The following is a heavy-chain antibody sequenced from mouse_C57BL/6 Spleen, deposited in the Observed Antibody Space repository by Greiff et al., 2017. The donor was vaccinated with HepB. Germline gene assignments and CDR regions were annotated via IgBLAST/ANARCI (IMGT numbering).Heavy chain of an antibody. CDR1: GYTFTSYW. CDR3: ARFGSHYFDY. J-gene: IGHJ2*01. Sequence: QVQLQQPGAELVMPGASVKLSCKASGYTFTSYWMHWVKQRPGQGLEWIGEIDPSDSYTNYNQKFKGKSTLTVDKSSSTAYMQLSSLTSEDSAVYYCARFGSHYFDYWGQGTTLTVSS. CDR2: IDPSDSYT. V-gene: IGHV1-69*01.